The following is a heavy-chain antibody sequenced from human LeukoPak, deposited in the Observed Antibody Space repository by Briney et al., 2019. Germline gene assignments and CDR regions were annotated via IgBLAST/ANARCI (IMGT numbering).Heavy chain of an antibody. CDR1: GFTFSSYD. CDR3: ARVRKYSGYYSWYFDL. D-gene: IGHD5-12*01. Sequence: RLSCAXPGFTFSSYDMHWVRHATGKGLEWVSAIGTAGDTYYPGSVKGRFTISRENAKNSLYLQMNSLRAGDTAVYYCARVRKYSGYYSWYFDLWGRGTLVTVSS. CDR2: IGTAGDT. J-gene: IGHJ2*01. V-gene: IGHV3-13*01.